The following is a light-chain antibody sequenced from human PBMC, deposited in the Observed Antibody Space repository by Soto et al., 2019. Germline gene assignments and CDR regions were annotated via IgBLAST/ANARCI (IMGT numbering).Light chain of an antibody. J-gene: IGKJ4*01. CDR2: GAS. CDR3: QQYGSSPLT. Sequence: EIVLTQSPGTLSLSPGERATLSCRASQSVSSNYLVWYQQKPGQAPRLFIYGASSRATGIPDRFSGGGSGTDFTLTISRLEPEDFAVYYCQQYGSSPLTFGGGTKVDIK. V-gene: IGKV3-20*01. CDR1: QSVSSNY.